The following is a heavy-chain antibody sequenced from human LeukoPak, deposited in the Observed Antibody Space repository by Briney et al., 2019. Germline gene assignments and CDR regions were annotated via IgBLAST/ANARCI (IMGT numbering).Heavy chain of an antibody. J-gene: IGHJ4*02. V-gene: IGHV3-43*01. CDR3: AKGGSTHWHSVGYFDF. CDR2: LTWDGGVT. CDR1: GFTSADFT. Sequence: GGSLRLSCAASGFTSADFTMHWVRQVPRKGLEWVSSLTWDGGVTYYADSVKGRFTISRDNNKDSLYLQMNSLRSEDSALYFCAKGGSTHWHSVGYFDFWGQGTLVAVSS. D-gene: IGHD2-15*01.